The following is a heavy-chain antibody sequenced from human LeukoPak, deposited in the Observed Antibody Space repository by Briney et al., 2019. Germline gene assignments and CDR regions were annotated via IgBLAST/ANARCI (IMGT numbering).Heavy chain of an antibody. CDR2: IIPIFGTA. Sequence: ASVKVSCKASGGTFSSYAISWVRQAPGQGLEWMGGIIPIFGTANYAQKFQDRVTITADKSTSTAYMELSSLRSEDTAVYYCAREQRSTQTYYYDSSGSDAFDIWGQGTMVTVSS. V-gene: IGHV1-69*06. CDR1: GGTFSSYA. CDR3: AREQRSTQTYYYDSSGSDAFDI. D-gene: IGHD3-22*01. J-gene: IGHJ3*02.